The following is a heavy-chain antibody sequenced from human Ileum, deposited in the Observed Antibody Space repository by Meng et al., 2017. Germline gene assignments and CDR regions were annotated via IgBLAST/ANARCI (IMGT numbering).Heavy chain of an antibody. CDR1: GAMCPSTSGA. J-gene: IGHJ4*02. V-gene: IGHV6-1*01. Sequence: HAQLHHSGPGAVQPTPPPSLTVASTGAMCPSTSGAWNWIRQSPSRGLEWLGRTFYRSNWNDDFAESVKSRITTTTDTSKNQFSLQLNSVTPEDTAVYYCARGWYSSGFHSWGQGTLVTVSS. CDR3: ARGWYSSGFHS. CDR2: TFYRSNWND. D-gene: IGHD6-19*01.